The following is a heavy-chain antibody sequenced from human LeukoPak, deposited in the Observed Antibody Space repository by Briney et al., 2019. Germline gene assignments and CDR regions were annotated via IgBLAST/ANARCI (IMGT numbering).Heavy chain of an antibody. D-gene: IGHD2-15*01. CDR1: GGTFSSYA. CDR3: AVSRGGNAFDL. J-gene: IGHJ3*01. V-gene: IGHV1-69*06. Sequence: ASVKVSCKASGGTFSSYAISWVRQAPGQGLEWMGGIIPIFGTANYAQKFQGRVTITADKSTSTAYMELSSLRSEDTAVYYCAVSRGGNAFDLWGQGTLVTVSS. CDR2: IIPIFGTA.